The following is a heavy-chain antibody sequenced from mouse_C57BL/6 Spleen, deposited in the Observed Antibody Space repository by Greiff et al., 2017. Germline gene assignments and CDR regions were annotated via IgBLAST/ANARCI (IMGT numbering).Heavy chain of an antibody. V-gene: IGHV7-3*01. J-gene: IGHJ3*01. CDR1: GFTFTDYY. CDR3: ASGGLRRGFAY. Sequence: DVHLVESGGGLVQPGGSLSLSCAASGFTFTDYYMSWVRQPPGKALEWLGFIRNKANGYTTEYSASVKGRFTISRDNSQSILYLQMNALRAEDSATYYCASGGLRRGFAYWGQGTLVTVSA. CDR2: IRNKANGYTT. D-gene: IGHD2-4*01.